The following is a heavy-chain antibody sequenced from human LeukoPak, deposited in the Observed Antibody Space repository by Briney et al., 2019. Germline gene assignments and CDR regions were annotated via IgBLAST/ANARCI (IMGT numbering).Heavy chain of an antibody. CDR1: GFTVRSNY. Sequence: GGSLRLSCAASGFTVRSNYMSWVRQAPGKGLEWVSVIYSGGSTYYADSVKGRFTISRDNSKNTLYLQMNSLRAEDTAVYYCAKDSITLIPSSGWYWVYWGQGTLVTVSS. V-gene: IGHV3-53*01. CDR2: IYSGGST. CDR3: AKDSITLIPSSGWYWVY. D-gene: IGHD6-19*01. J-gene: IGHJ4*02.